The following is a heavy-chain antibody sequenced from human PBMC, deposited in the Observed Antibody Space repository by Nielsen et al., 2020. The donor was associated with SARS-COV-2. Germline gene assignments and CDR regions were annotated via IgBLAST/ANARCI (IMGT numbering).Heavy chain of an antibody. D-gene: IGHD6-6*01. CDR2: IYHSGST. J-gene: IGHJ6*03. V-gene: IGHV4-38-2*02. CDR3: ARGESSSLYYYYYMDV. CDR1: GYSISSGYY. Sequence: SETLSLTCTVSGYSISSGYYWGWIRQPPGKGLEWIGSIYHSGSTYYNPSLKSRVTISVDTSKNQFSLKLSSVTAADTAVYYCARGESSSLYYYYYMDVWGKGTTVTVSS.